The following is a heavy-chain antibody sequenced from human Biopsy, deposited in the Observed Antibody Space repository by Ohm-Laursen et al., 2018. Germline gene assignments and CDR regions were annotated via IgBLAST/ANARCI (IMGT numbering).Heavy chain of an antibody. D-gene: IGHD3-10*01. V-gene: IGHV4-61*01. CDR1: DASASSGRYY. J-gene: IGHJ3*02. CDR3: ARAPADQYAARNYYSSHAFDM. CDR2: FYSSGTT. Sequence: GTLSLTCTVSDASASSGRYYWTWIRQPPRKPLEWIGYFYSSGTTRYNPSLESRLSISIDTSKNEVSLRLTSMTAADTAVYFCARAPADQYAARNYYSSHAFDMWGQGTKVTVSS.